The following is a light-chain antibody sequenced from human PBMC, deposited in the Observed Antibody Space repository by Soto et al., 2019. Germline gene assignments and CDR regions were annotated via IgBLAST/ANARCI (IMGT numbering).Light chain of an antibody. V-gene: IGKV3-20*01. CDR2: GAS. CDR1: QSVSSSY. J-gene: IGKJ3*01. CDR3: QQYGRSPPFT. Sequence: EIVLTRSPGTLSLSPGERATLSCRASQSVSSSYLAWYQQKPGQAPRLLIYGASSRATGIPDRFSGSGSGTDFTLAISRLEPEDFAVYYCQQYGRSPPFTFGPGTKVDIK.